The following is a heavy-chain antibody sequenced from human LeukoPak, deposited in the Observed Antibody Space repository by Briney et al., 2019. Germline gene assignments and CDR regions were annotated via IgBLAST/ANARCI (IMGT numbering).Heavy chain of an antibody. D-gene: IGHD3-10*01. Sequence: GGSLRLSCEGSGFMFGNHGLIWVRQAPGKGLEWVSAIRDSGTLTYYADSVKGRFTISRDNSKNTLYLQMNSLRAEDTAVYYCAKEHSSGSYWSPWGQGTLVTVSS. CDR1: GFMFGNHG. J-gene: IGHJ5*02. CDR2: IRDSGTLT. V-gene: IGHV3-23*01. CDR3: AKEHSSGSYWSP.